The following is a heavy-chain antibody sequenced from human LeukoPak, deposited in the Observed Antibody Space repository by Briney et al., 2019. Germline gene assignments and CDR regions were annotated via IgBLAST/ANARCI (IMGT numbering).Heavy chain of an antibody. CDR3: ARGYSGSYRVDY. CDR1: GFTFSSYW. J-gene: IGHJ4*02. CDR2: TSSDGSST. Sequence: PGGSLRLSCAASGFTFSSYWMHWVRQGPGKGLVWVSRTSSDGSSTTYADSVKGRFTISRDNAKNTLYLQMNSLSAEDTAVYYCARGYSGSYRVDYWGQGTLATVSS. V-gene: IGHV3-74*01. D-gene: IGHD1-26*01.